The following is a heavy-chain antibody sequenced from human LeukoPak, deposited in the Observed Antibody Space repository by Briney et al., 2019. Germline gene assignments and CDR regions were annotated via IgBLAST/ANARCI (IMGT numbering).Heavy chain of an antibody. Sequence: GGSLRLSCVASGFTFSSYAMSWVRQAPGKGLEWVSGISGSGGSTYYADSVKGRFTISRDNSKNTLYLRMNSLRAEDTAVYYRAKDQYCTSTSCYVGYWGQGTLVTVSS. CDR2: ISGSGGST. D-gene: IGHD2-2*01. V-gene: IGHV3-23*01. CDR3: AKDQYCTSTSCYVGY. J-gene: IGHJ4*02. CDR1: GFTFSSYA.